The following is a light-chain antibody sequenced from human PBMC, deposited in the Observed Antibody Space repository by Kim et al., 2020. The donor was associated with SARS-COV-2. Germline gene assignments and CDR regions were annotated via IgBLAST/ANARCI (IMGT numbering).Light chain of an antibody. CDR2: LNSDGSH. J-gene: IGLJ2*01. CDR3: HTWGTDKGV. Sequence: QPVLTQSPSASASLGASVKLTCTLSSGHSNYAIAWHQQQPEKGPRYLMKLNSDGSHAKGDGIPDRFSGSSSGAERYLTISSLQSEDEADYYCHTWGTDKGVFGGGTQLTVL. CDR1: SGHSNYA. V-gene: IGLV4-69*01.